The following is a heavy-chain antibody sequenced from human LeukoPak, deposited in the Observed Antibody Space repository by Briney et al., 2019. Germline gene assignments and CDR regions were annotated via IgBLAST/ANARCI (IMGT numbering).Heavy chain of an antibody. V-gene: IGHV4-34*01. Sequence: PSETLSLTCAVYGGSFSGYYWSWIRQPPGKGLEWIGEINHSGSTNYNPSLKSRVAISVDTSKNQFSLKLSSVTAADTAVYYCARKKWLVRRGYFDYWGQGTLVTVSS. CDR3: ARKKWLVRRGYFDY. D-gene: IGHD6-19*01. J-gene: IGHJ4*02. CDR2: INHSGST. CDR1: GGSFSGYY.